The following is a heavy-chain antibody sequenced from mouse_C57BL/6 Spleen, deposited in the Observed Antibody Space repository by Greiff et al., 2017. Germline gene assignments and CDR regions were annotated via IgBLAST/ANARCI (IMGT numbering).Heavy chain of an antibody. J-gene: IGHJ1*03. Sequence: QVQLQQPGAELVRPGSSVKLSCKASGYTFTSYWMHWVKQRPIQGLEWIGNIDPSDSETHYNQKFKDKATLTVDKSSSTAYMQLSSLTSEDCAVYYCARGGLLAWYFDVWGTGTTVTVSS. CDR3: ARGGLLAWYFDV. D-gene: IGHD1-1*01. CDR2: IDPSDSET. CDR1: GYTFTSYW. V-gene: IGHV1-52*01.